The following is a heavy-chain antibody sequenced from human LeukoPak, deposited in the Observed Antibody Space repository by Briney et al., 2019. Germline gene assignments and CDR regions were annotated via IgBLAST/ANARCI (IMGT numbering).Heavy chain of an antibody. CDR2: INPNSGGT. J-gene: IGHJ4*02. D-gene: IGHD3-16*02. Sequence: ASVKVSCKASGYTFSGYYMHWVRQAPGQGLEWMGWINPNSGGTNYAQKFQGRVTMTRDTSISTAYMELSRLRFDDTAVYYCARDYDYVWERYRYPGDYWGQGTLVTVSS. CDR1: GYTFSGYY. V-gene: IGHV1-2*02. CDR3: ARDYDYVWERYRYPGDY.